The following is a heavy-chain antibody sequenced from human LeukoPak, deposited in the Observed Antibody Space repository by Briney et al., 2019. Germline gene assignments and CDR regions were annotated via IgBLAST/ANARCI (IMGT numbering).Heavy chain of an antibody. CDR1: GGSFSGYY. CDR2: INHSGST. J-gene: IGHJ4*02. Sequence: SETLSLTCAVYGGSFSGYYWSWIRQPPRKGLEWIGEINHSGSTNYNPSLKSRVTISVDTSKNQFSLKLSSVTAADTAVYYCAGGKRWLQPPFDYWGQGTLVTVSS. D-gene: IGHD5-24*01. V-gene: IGHV4-34*01. CDR3: AGGKRWLQPPFDY.